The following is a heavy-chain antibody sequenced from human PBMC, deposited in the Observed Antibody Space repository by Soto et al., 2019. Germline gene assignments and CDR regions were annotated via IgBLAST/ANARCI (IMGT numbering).Heavy chain of an antibody. J-gene: IGHJ6*02. CDR2: IYYSGST. D-gene: IGHD2-15*01. CDR1: GGPISSYY. V-gene: IGHV4-59*01. CDR3: ARERGYCSGGSCHRNYYGMYV. Sequence: SETLSLTCTVSGGPISSYYWSWIRQPPGKGLEWIGYIYYSGSTNYNPSLKSRVTISVDTSKNQFSLKLSSVTAADTAVYYCARERGYCSGGSCHRNYYGMYVWGQGTTVTVS.